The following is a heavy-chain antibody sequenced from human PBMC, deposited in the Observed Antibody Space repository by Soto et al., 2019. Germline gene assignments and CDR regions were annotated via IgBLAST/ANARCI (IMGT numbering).Heavy chain of an antibody. Sequence: EVQLVETGGGLIQPGGSLRLSCAASGFTVSSNYMSWVRQAPGKGLEWVSVIYSGGSTYYADSVKGRFTISRDNSKNTLYLQMNILRAEDTAVYYCARDLGYRTPHGMDVWGQGTTVTVSS. CDR1: GFTVSSNY. D-gene: IGHD5-18*01. CDR3: ARDLGYRTPHGMDV. V-gene: IGHV3-53*02. J-gene: IGHJ6*02. CDR2: IYSGGST.